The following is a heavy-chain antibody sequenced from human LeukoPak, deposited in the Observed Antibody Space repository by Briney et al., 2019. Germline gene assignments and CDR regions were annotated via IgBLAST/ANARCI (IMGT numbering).Heavy chain of an antibody. V-gene: IGHV1-18*01. Sequence: AASVKVSSKASGYTFTSYGISWVRQAPGQGLEWMGWISAYNGNTNYAQKLQGRVTMTTDTSTSTAYMELRSLRSDDTAVYYCARGVVVPAGITDFDYWGQGTLVTVSS. J-gene: IGHJ4*02. CDR1: GYTFTSYG. D-gene: IGHD2-2*01. CDR3: ARGVVVPAGITDFDY. CDR2: ISAYNGNT.